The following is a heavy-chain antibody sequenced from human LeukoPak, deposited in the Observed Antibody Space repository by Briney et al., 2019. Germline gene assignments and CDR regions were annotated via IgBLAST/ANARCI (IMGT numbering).Heavy chain of an antibody. CDR1: GGSISSSNW. D-gene: IGHD6-19*01. J-gene: IGHJ4*02. CDR2: IYHSGST. CDR3: ARDSGIAVAGTDYFDY. V-gene: IGHV4-4*02. Sequence: PSETLSLTCAVSGGSISSSNWWSWVRQPPGKGLEWIGEIYHSGSTNYNPSLKSRVTISVDKSKNQFSLKLSSVTAADTAVYYCARDSGIAVAGTDYFDYWGQGTLVTVSS.